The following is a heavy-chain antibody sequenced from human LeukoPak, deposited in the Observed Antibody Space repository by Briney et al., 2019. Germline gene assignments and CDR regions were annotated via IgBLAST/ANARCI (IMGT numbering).Heavy chain of an antibody. CDR2: INHSGST. CDR3: ARGGQWLVLARAFDY. D-gene: IGHD6-19*01. J-gene: IGHJ4*02. CDR1: GGSFSGYY. Sequence: PSETLSLTCAVYGGSFSGYYWSWIRQPPGKGLEWIGEINHSGSTNYNPSLKSRATISVDTSKNQFSLKLSSVTAADTAVYYCARGGQWLVLARAFDYWGQGTLVTVSS. V-gene: IGHV4-34*01.